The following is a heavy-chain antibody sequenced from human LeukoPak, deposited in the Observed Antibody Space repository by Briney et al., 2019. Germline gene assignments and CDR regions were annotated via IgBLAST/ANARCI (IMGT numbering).Heavy chain of an antibody. Sequence: GRSLRLSCAASGFTFSSYGMHWVRQAPGKGLEWVTAISFDGSNKYYVDSAKGRFTISRDNSKGTLYLQMDSLRVEDTAVYYCGKDPNGNFIGAFDFWGQGTMVTVSS. CDR1: GFTFSSYG. J-gene: IGHJ3*01. CDR3: GKDPNGNFIGAFDF. CDR2: ISFDGSNK. D-gene: IGHD4-23*01. V-gene: IGHV3-30-3*01.